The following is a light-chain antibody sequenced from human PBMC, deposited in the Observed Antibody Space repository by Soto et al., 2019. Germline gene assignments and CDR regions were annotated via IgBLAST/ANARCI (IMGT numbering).Light chain of an antibody. J-gene: IGKJ1*01. CDR1: QGISGW. V-gene: IGKV1-12*01. CDR2: AAS. CDR3: QQANSFPTT. Sequence: DIQMTQPPSSVSASVGDRVTITCRASQGISGWLARYQQKPGKAPKLLIYAASNLQSGVPSRFSGSVSGTDFTLTISSLQPEDFATYYCQQANSFPTTFGQGTKVEIK.